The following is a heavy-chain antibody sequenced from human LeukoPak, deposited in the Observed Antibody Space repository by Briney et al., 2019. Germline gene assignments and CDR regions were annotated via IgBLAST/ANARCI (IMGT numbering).Heavy chain of an antibody. D-gene: IGHD3-22*01. V-gene: IGHV3-53*01. J-gene: IGHJ4*02. CDR3: ARVRSSGYFDY. CDR2: IYRGAST. Sequence: GGSLRLSCTASGFTVSSFMMSWVRQAPGKGLGWVSVIYRGASTAYADSVKGRFTISRDNDQNKVLLQMNRLRGEDTAMYYCARVRSSGYFDYWGQGILVTASS. CDR1: GFTVSSFM.